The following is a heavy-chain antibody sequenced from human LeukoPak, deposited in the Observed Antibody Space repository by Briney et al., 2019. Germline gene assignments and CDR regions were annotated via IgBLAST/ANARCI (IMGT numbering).Heavy chain of an antibody. V-gene: IGHV3-48*03. J-gene: IGHJ4*02. CDR1: GFTFSSYE. CDR3: ARVDYSGHY. Sequence: GGSLRLSCAASGFTFSSYEMNWVRQAPGKGLEWVSYISSSGSTIYYADSVKGRFTISRDNAKNSLYLQMNSLRAEDTAVYYCARVDYSGHYWGQGTLVTVSS. D-gene: IGHD2-2*03. CDR2: ISSSGSTI.